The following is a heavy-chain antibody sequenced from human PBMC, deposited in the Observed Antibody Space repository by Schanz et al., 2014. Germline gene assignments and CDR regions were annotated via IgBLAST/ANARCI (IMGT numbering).Heavy chain of an antibody. CDR1: GFSFSDHA. V-gene: IGHV3-72*01. J-gene: IGHJ4*02. CDR3: VREGSTTPVAGLRSFDWLGRFDY. D-gene: IGHD3-9*01. Sequence: EVQLVASGGGLVQPGGSLRLSCAASGFSFSDHAMDWVRQAAGKGLEWVGRVRKKEFSDDTEEYAASVRGRFTISRDDSKNVVNLQMNGLKTEDTAMYYCVREGSTTPVAGLRSFDWLGRFDYWGQGALVTVSS. CDR2: VRKKEFSDDTE.